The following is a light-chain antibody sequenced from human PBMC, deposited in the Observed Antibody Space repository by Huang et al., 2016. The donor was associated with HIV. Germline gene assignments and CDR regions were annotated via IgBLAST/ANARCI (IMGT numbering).Light chain of an antibody. J-gene: IGKJ2*01. CDR2: GAS. CDR3: QQYGSSPRT. Sequence: EIVLTQSPGTLSLSPGERATLSCRASQSVSSSYLAWYQQKPGQAPRRLIYGASSRATCIPDRFSGSGSGTDFTLTISRLEPEDFAVYYCQQYGSSPRTFGQGTKLEIK. V-gene: IGKV3-20*01. CDR1: QSVSSSY.